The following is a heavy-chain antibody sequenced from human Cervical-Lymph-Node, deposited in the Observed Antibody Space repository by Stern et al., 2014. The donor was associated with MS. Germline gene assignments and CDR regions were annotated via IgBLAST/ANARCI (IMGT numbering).Heavy chain of an antibody. D-gene: IGHD6-6*01. CDR1: GYTFSNFW. Sequence: EVQLVESGGEVKKPGESLKISCKASGYTFSNFWIGWVRQMPGRGLEWMGIIYPADSETSYSPSFRCQVTISVDRSITTAYLQWSSLRASDPAMYYCGIGSSFGGDFFDIWGQGTMVIVSS. CDR3: GIGSSFGGDFFDI. CDR2: IYPADSET. J-gene: IGHJ3*02. V-gene: IGHV5-51*01.